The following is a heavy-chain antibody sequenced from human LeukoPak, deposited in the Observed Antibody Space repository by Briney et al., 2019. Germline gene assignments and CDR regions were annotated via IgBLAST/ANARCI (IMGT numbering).Heavy chain of an antibody. Sequence: PSESLSLTRAVYGGSFSGYYWSWIRQPPGKGLEWIGEINHSGSTNYNPSLKSRVTISVDTSKNQFSLKLSSVTAADTAVYYCARAVVVPAAISALNWFDPWGQGTLVTVSS. D-gene: IGHD2-2*02. J-gene: IGHJ5*02. CDR3: ARAVVVPAAISALNWFDP. CDR1: GGSFSGYY. CDR2: INHSGST. V-gene: IGHV4-34*01.